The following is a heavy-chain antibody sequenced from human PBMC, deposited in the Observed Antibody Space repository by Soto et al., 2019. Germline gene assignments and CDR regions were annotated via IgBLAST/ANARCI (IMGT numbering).Heavy chain of an antibody. CDR1: GYTVTSYA. Sequence: QVQLVQSGAEVKKPGASVKVSCKASGYTVTSYAMHWVRQAPGQRLEWMGWINAGNGNTKYSQKFQGRVTITRDTSASTAYMELSSLRSEDTAVYYCARLRGYGYGYVGYFDLWGRGTLVTVSS. D-gene: IGHD5-18*01. V-gene: IGHV1-3*01. J-gene: IGHJ2*01. CDR2: INAGNGNT. CDR3: ARLRGYGYGYVGYFDL.